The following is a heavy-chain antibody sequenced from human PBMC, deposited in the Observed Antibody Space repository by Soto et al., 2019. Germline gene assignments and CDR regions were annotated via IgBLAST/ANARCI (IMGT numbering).Heavy chain of an antibody. CDR3: ARGGTYYYDSSGYPNWFDR. CDR2: IYYSGST. D-gene: IGHD3-22*01. Sequence: QVQLQESGPGLVKPSQTLSLTCTVSGGSISSGGYYWSWIRQHPGKGREWIGYIYYSGSTYYNPSLKRRVTISVDTSKKQFSLKLSSVTAADTAVYYCARGGTYYYDSSGYPNWFDRWGQGTLVTVSS. CDR1: GGSISSGGYY. V-gene: IGHV4-31*03. J-gene: IGHJ5*02.